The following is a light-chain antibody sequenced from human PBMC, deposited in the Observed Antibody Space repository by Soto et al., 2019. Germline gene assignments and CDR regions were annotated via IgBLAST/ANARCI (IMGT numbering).Light chain of an antibody. Sequence: QSVLTQPASVAGSPGQAGTISCTGTSSAVGGYDYVSWYQQPPGKAPKLMIYDVSNWPSGVSNRFSGSKSGNTASLTISGLQAEDVADYYCSSYTSSGTLVFGTGTKVTVL. CDR1: SSAVGGYDY. CDR2: DVS. J-gene: IGLJ1*01. CDR3: SSYTSSGTLV. V-gene: IGLV2-14*01.